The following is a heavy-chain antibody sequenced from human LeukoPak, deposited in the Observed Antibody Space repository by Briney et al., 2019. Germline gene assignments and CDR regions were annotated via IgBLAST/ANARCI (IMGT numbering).Heavy chain of an antibody. CDR1: GFTFSSYW. V-gene: IGHV3-7*01. J-gene: IGHJ4*02. Sequence: GGSLRLSCAASGFTFSSYWMSWVRQAPGKGLEWVANIKQDGSEKYYVDSVKGRFTISRDNAENSLYLQMNSLRAEDTAVYYCARVRGSGYAFLYYWGQGTLVTVSS. CDR2: IKQDGSEK. D-gene: IGHD3-22*01. CDR3: ARVRGSGYAFLYY.